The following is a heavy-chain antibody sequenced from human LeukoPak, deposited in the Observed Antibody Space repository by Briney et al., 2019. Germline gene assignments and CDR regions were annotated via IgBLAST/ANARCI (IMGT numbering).Heavy chain of an antibody. CDR1: GFTFSSYW. V-gene: IGHV3-7*01. CDR2: IKQDGSEK. Sequence: QAGGSLRLSCAASGFTFSSYWMSWVRQAPGKGLEWLANIKQDGSEKYYVDSVKGRFTISSDNTKNSLYLKMNSLRAEDTAVYYCARVSQNGYYDSSGYAAPFDYWGQGTLVTVSS. D-gene: IGHD3-22*01. CDR3: ARVSQNGYYDSSGYAAPFDY. J-gene: IGHJ4*02.